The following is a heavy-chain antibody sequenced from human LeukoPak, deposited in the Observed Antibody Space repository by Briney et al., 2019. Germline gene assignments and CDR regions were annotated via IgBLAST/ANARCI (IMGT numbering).Heavy chain of an antibody. J-gene: IGHJ4*02. V-gene: IGHV1-46*01. CDR2: INPSGGST. D-gene: IGHD3-10*01. Sequence: ASVKVSCKASGYTFTSYYMHWVRQAPGQGLEWMGIINPSGGSTSYAQKFQGRVTMTRDMSTSTVYMELSSLRSEDTAVHYCARSMVRGVIFDYWGQGTLVTVSS. CDR1: GYTFTSYY. CDR3: ARSMVRGVIFDY.